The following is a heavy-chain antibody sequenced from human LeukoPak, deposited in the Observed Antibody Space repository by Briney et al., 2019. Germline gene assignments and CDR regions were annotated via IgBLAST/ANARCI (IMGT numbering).Heavy chain of an antibody. Sequence: PGGPLRLSCAASGFNFSSFETHWVRQAPGRGLEWVSYISPTGKTKTYADSVRGRFTVSRDNAKNLVLLQMSSLRVGDTAIYYCARGFVSGYNVLTGYFRAFDNWGQGALVTVSS. V-gene: IGHV3-48*03. J-gene: IGHJ4*02. CDR2: ISPTGKTK. CDR1: GFNFSSFE. CDR3: ARGFVSGYNVLTGYFRAFDN. D-gene: IGHD3-9*01.